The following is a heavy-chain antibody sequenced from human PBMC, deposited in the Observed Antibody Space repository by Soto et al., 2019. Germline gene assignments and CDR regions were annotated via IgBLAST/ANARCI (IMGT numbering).Heavy chain of an antibody. V-gene: IGHV3-48*02. Sequence: GGSLRLSCAASGFTFTSYSMNWVRQAPGQGLECVSYITSKSTTIKYADSVKGRFTVSRDNAKNSLYLQLNSLRDEDTAVYYCAREMGACSDSSCYPGPYDSWGQGTLVTVSS. CDR1: GFTFTSYS. CDR3: AREMGACSDSSCYPGPYDS. CDR2: ITSKSTTI. J-gene: IGHJ5*02. D-gene: IGHD3-16*01.